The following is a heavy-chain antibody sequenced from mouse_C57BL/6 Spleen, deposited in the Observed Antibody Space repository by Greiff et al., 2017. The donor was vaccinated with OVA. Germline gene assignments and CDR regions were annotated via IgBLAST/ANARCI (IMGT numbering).Heavy chain of an antibody. CDR1: GYSFTGYY. V-gene: IGHV1-42*01. Sequence: EVQLQESGPELVKPGASVKISCKASGYSFTGYYMNWVKQSPEKSLEWIGEINPSTGGTTYNQKFKAKATLTVDKSSSTAYMQLKSLTSEDSAVYYCARGTDGYLFAYWGQGTLVTVSA. CDR2: INPSTGGT. CDR3: ARGTDGYLFAY. D-gene: IGHD2-3*01. J-gene: IGHJ3*01.